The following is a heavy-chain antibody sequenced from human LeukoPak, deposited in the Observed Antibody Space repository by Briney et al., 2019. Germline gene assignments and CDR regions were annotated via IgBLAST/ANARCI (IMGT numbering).Heavy chain of an antibody. CDR3: AILGPPADC. CDR1: GDSVSSKSAA. J-gene: IGHJ1*01. Sequence: SQTLSLTCAISGDSVSSKSAAWNWIRQSPSRGLEWLVRTYYRSKWNNEYAVSLKGRITINPDISKNQFSLQLNSVTPEDTAVYYCAILGPPADCWGQGTLVTVSS. D-gene: IGHD3/OR15-3a*01. CDR2: TYYRSKWNN. V-gene: IGHV6-1*01.